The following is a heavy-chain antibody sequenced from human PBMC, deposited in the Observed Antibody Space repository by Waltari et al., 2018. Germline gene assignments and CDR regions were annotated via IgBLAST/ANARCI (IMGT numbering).Heavy chain of an antibody. V-gene: IGHV4-39*02. J-gene: IGHJ4*02. Sequence: QLQLQESGPGLVKPSETLSLTCVVSGGSITTRNTYWGWIRQAPGKGPEGIGRVHYSGNVYYNPSLESRVAISVDTSKNDFSLDLDSVTATDTAVYFGARSFGGSGSHKFDYWGQGILVTVSS. CDR3: ARSFGGSGSHKFDY. CDR1: GGSITTRNTY. D-gene: IGHD3-10*01. CDR2: VHYSGNV.